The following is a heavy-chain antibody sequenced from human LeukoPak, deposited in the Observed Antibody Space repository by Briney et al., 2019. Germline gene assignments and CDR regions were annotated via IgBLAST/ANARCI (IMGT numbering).Heavy chain of an antibody. CDR1: GFTVRDSY. D-gene: IGHD3-10*01. CDR3: GRHAYGGSPLVN. V-gene: IGHV3-53*01. J-gene: IGHJ4*02. Sequence: PGGSLRLSCAASGFTVRDSYMSWVRQAPGKRLEWLSFIYVSGTTFYAASVKGRFTISRDNSKNTVYIQMNRLRAEDTALYYCGRHAYGGSPLVNWGQGTLVTVSS. CDR2: IYVSGTT.